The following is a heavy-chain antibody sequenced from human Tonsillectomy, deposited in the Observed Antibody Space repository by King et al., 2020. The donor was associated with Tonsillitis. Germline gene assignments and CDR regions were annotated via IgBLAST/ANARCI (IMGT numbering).Heavy chain of an antibody. J-gene: IGHJ6*02. V-gene: IGHV3-23*04. CDR1: GFTFSKYA. CDR2: ISGSGGST. Sequence: VQLVESGGGLAQPGGSLRLSCAASGFTFSKYAMSWVRQAPGKGLVWVSAISGSGGSTYYADSVKGRFTISREQSKNTLYLQMNSLRDEDTAVYYCVGRRVARGGGYGDYVDDYFYYYGLDVWGQGTTVTVSS. CDR3: VGRRVARGGGYGDYVDDYFYYYGLDV. D-gene: IGHD4-17*01.